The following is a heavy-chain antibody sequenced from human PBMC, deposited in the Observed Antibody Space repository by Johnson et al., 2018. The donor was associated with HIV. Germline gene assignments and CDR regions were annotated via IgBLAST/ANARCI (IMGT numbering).Heavy chain of an antibody. V-gene: IGHV3-30*02. Sequence: QVQLVESGGGLVKPGGSLRLSCAASGFTFSDYYMSWIRQTPGKGLEWVAFIRYDGSHKYYVDSVKGRFTISRDNSKNTLYLQMNSLRTEDTAVYYCARDSGNDAFDIWGQGTMVTVSS. J-gene: IGHJ3*02. CDR3: ARDSGNDAFDI. CDR2: IRYDGSHK. D-gene: IGHD4-23*01. CDR1: GFTFSDYY.